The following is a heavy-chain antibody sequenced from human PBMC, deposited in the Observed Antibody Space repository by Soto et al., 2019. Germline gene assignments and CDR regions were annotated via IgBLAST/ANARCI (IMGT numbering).Heavy chain of an antibody. CDR1: GFTFSSYA. J-gene: IGHJ6*02. V-gene: IGHV3-64D*08. CDR2: ISSNGGST. CDR3: VKDHYCSSTSCYLEEDGMDV. D-gene: IGHD2-2*01. Sequence: PGGSLRLSCSASGFTFSSYAMHWVRQAPGKGLEYVSAISSNGGSTYYADSVKGRFTISRDNSKNTLYLQMSSLRAEDTAVYYCVKDHYCSSTSCYLEEDGMDVWGQGTTVTVSS.